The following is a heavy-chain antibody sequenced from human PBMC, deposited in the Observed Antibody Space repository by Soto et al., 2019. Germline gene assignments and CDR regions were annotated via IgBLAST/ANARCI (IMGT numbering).Heavy chain of an antibody. D-gene: IGHD1-26*01. J-gene: IGHJ4*02. CDR3: ARVGSGSYWFDY. CDR2: NKTDGSST. CDR1: GFTFSSYW. V-gene: IGHV3-74*01. Sequence: EVQLVESGGGLVQPGGSLRLSCAVSGFTFSSYWMHWVRQAPGKGLVWVSRNKTDGSSTNYADSVKGRFTISRDNAKNTLYLQLNSLRAEDTAVYYCARVGSGSYWFDYWGQGTLVTVSS.